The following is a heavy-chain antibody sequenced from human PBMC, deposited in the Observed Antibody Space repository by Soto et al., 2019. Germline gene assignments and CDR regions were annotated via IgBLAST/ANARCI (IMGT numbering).Heavy chain of an antibody. Sequence: PXESLTISRKGSGYSFTSYWISLVRQMPGKGLEWMGRIDPSDSYTNYSPSFQGHVTISADKSISTAYLQWSSLKASDTAMYYCASDSSGRYYYGMDVWGQGTTVTVSS. CDR3: ASDSSGRYYYGMDV. CDR1: GYSFTSYW. J-gene: IGHJ6*02. D-gene: IGHD6-19*01. CDR2: IDPSDSYT. V-gene: IGHV5-10-1*01.